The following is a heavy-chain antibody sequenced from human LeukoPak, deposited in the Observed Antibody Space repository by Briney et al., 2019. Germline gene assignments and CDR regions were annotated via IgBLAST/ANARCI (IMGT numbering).Heavy chain of an antibody. V-gene: IGHV3-23*01. J-gene: IGHJ4*02. CDR1: GFSFSSYA. CDR3: AKGVKVAGMTYYFDY. D-gene: IGHD6-19*01. Sequence: GGSLRLSCAASGFSFSSYAMSWVRQAPGKGLEWVSAICGSGGSTYYADSVKGRFTISRDNSKNTLYLQVNSLRAEGTAVYYCAKGVKVAGMTYYFDYWGQGTLVTVSS. CDR2: ICGSGGST.